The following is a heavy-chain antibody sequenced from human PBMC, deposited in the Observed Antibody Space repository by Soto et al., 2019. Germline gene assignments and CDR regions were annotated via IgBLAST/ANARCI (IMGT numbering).Heavy chain of an antibody. CDR1: GDSMGSGDYY. Sequence: QVQLQESGPGLVKPSQTLSLTCTVSGDSMGSGDYYWTWIRQPPGKGLEWIGYIYYIGTTFYNPSLESRANISIDTSKNHFALRLTSVTAADTAVYYCSRGSTYYGFLTWGQGTLVTVSS. J-gene: IGHJ5*02. CDR2: IYYIGTT. D-gene: IGHD3-10*01. CDR3: SRGSTYYGFLT. V-gene: IGHV4-30-4*01.